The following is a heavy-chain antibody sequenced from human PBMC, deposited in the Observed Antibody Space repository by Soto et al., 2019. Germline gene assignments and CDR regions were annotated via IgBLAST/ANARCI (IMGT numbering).Heavy chain of an antibody. CDR1: GGSFIGHY. Sequence: SETLSLTCAVYGGSFIGHYCSFIRHSPFKWLEWIVEINHSGSTNYNPSLKSRVTISVDTSKNQFSLKLSSVTAADTSVYYCARGITLKAVVQRDAPDKTYFDSWGRGTLVTVSS. D-gene: IGHD3-22*01. CDR2: INHSGST. J-gene: IGHJ4*02. V-gene: IGHV4-34*01. CDR3: ARGITLKAVVQRDAPDKTYFDS.